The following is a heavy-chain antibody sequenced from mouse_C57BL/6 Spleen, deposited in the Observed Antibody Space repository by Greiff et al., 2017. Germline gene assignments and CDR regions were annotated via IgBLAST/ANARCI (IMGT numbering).Heavy chain of an antibody. D-gene: IGHD2-5*01. Sequence: VPLQQSGPELVKPGASVQISCKASGYTFTDYYMNWVKQSHGKSLEWIGDINPNNGGTSYNQKFKGKATLTVDKSSSTAYMELRSLTSEDSAVYYCASGSNYEFSWFAYWGQGTLVTVAA. J-gene: IGHJ3*01. V-gene: IGHV1-26*01. CDR2: INPNNGGT. CDR3: ASGSNYEFSWFAY. CDR1: GYTFTDYY.